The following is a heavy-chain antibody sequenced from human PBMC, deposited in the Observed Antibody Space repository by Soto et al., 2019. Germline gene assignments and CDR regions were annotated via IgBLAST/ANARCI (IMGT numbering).Heavy chain of an antibody. V-gene: IGHV3-74*01. CDR1: GFSFNNYW. CDR2: INDQGGSP. Sequence: PGGSLRLSCAASGFSFNNYWMHWVRQAPGKGLVWVSRINDQGGSPSYADSVKGRFTISRDNAKNTLYLQMNSLRTEDTAVYYCARRGPGTYFDYWGQGT. J-gene: IGHJ4*02. D-gene: IGHD6-13*01. CDR3: ARRGPGTYFDY.